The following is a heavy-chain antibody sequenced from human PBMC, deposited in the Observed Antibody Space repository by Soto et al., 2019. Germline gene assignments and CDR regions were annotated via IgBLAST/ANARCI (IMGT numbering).Heavy chain of an antibody. V-gene: IGHV1-8*01. Sequence: ASVEVSCKASGYTFTSYDMNWVRQATGQGLEGMGWMNPNSDNTGYAQKFQGRVTMTRNTSISTAYMELRSLRSEDTAVYYCARWGDRNYIYGMAVWGQGTPITVS. CDR2: MNPNSDNT. CDR3: ARWGDRNYIYGMAV. J-gene: IGHJ6*02. D-gene: IGHD4-4*01. CDR1: GYTFTSYD.